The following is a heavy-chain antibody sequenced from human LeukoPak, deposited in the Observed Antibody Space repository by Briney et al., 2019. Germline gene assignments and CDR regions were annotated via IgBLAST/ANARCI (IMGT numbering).Heavy chain of an antibody. V-gene: IGHV3-21*01. D-gene: IGHD2-2*01. CDR3: ARGSTSLVDY. CDR2: ISSSSSYI. J-gene: IGHJ4*02. Sequence: EGSLRLSCAASGFTFSSYSMNWVRQAPGKGLEWVSSISSSSSYIYYADSVKGRFTISRDNAKNSLYLQMNSLRAEDTAVYYCARGSTSLVDYWGQGTLVTVSS. CDR1: GFTFSSYS.